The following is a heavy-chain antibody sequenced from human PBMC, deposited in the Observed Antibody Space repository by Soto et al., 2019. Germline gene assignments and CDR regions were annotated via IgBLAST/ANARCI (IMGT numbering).Heavy chain of an antibody. J-gene: IGHJ5*02. Sequence: GGSRRLACARSGFPFGDSYMSWSRRSPGKGLEWLSYISPWRRYPAYASSVKGRFTISSDNAKRSLYLQMMSLTAEDTAIYYCVRGGGGGLFDPWGQGTMVTVSS. CDR2: ISPWRRYP. CDR1: GFPFGDSY. D-gene: IGHD2-15*01. V-gene: IGHV3-11*06. CDR3: VRGGGGGLFDP.